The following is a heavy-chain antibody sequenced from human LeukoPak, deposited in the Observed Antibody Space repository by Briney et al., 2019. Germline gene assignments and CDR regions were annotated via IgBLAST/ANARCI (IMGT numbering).Heavy chain of an antibody. CDR1: GGSFSGYY. D-gene: IGHD4-17*01. J-gene: IGHJ4*02. CDR3: VGRRGDGDYRPEY. Sequence: PSETLSLACAVYGGSFSGYYWSWIRQPPGKGLEWIGEINHSGSTNYNPSLKSRVTISVDTSKNQFSLKLNSVTAPETAVYYCVGRRGDGDYRPEYWGQGTLVTVSS. CDR2: INHSGST. V-gene: IGHV4-34*01.